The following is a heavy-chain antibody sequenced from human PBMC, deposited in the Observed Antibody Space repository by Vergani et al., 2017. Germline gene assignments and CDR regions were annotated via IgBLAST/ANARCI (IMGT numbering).Heavy chain of an antibody. V-gene: IGHV4-31*03. Sequence: QVQLQESGPGLVKPSQTLSLTCTVSGGSISSGGYYWSWIRQHPGKGLEWIGYIYYSGSTYYNPSLKSRVTISVDTSKNQFSLKLSSVTAADTAVYYCARDRSRFTIVRGGFNGMDVGGQGTTVTVSS. CDR1: GGSISSGGYY. CDR3: ARDRSRFTIVRGGFNGMDV. D-gene: IGHD3-10*01. CDR2: IYYSGST. J-gene: IGHJ6*02.